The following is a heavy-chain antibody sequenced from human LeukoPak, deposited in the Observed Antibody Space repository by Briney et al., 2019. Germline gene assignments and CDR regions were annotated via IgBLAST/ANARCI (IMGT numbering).Heavy chain of an antibody. V-gene: IGHV4-61*05. J-gene: IGHJ4*02. Sequence: SETLSLTCTVSGGSISSSSYYWGWIRQPPGKGLEWIGYIYYNGDTNYNPSLKSRVIISIDTSSNQFSLRLNSMTAADTAVYYCARVLRAASWRSYDYWGQGSLVTVSS. CDR3: ARVLRAASWRSYDY. CDR1: GGSISSSSYY. CDR2: IYYNGDT. D-gene: IGHD5-18*01.